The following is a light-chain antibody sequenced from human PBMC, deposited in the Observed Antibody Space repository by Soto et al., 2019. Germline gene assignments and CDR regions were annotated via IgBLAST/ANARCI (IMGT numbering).Light chain of an antibody. V-gene: IGKV1-39*01. CDR2: AAS. J-gene: IGKJ1*01. CDR3: QQSYTTPWT. CDR1: QSISSY. Sequence: DIQMTQSPSSLSASVGDRVTITCRASQSISSYLNCYQQKPGKAPKLLIYAASSLQSGVPSRFSGSGSGTQFTLTISSLQPEDFATYYCQQSYTTPWTFGQGTKVDIK.